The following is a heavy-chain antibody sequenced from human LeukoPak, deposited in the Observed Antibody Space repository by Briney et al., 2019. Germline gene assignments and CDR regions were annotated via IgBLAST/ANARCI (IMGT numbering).Heavy chain of an antibody. Sequence: GGSLRLSCAASGFTFDDYAMHWVRQAPGKGLEWVSGISWNSGSIGYADSVKGRFTISRDNAKNSLYLQMNSLRAEDMALYYCAKDISSDWNDVRFFDYWGQGTLVTVSS. D-gene: IGHD1-1*01. CDR3: AKDISSDWNDVRFFDY. CDR1: GFTFDDYA. CDR2: ISWNSGSI. V-gene: IGHV3-9*03. J-gene: IGHJ4*02.